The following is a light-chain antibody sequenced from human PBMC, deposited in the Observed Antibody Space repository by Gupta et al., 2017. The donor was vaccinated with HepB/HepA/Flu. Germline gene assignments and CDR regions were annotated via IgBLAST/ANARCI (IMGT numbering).Light chain of an antibody. CDR3: QHYSSYLT. Sequence: DIQMTQSPSTLSASVGERVTITCRASQSIFNWLAWYQQKPGKAPKLLISKASSLESGVPSRFRGSGSGTEFTLTISSLQPDDCATYYCQHYSSYLTFGGGTKVEIQ. J-gene: IGKJ4*01. CDR2: KAS. V-gene: IGKV1-5*03. CDR1: QSIFNW.